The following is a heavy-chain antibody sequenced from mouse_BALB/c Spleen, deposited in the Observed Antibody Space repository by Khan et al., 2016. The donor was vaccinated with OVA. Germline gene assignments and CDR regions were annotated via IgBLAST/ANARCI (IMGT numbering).Heavy chain of an antibody. V-gene: IGHV1-4*01. CDR1: GYTFTTYT. CDR2: INPNNIYT. Sequence: QVQLKESGAELARPGASVKMSCKASGYTFTTYTIHWIKQRPGQGLEWIGFINPNNIYTNYNQKFKDKATLTADKSSTTAYMQLSSLTSDDSAVYYCARDGAYYRNDGWFAYGGQGTLVTVSA. J-gene: IGHJ3*01. CDR3: ARDGAYYRNDGWFAY. D-gene: IGHD2-14*01.